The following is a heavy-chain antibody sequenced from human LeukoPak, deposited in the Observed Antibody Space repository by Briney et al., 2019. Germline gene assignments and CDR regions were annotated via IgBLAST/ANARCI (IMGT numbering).Heavy chain of an antibody. V-gene: IGHV3-15*01. Sequence: GGSLRLSCVASGFTFSNAWMSWVRQAPGKGLEWVGRIKSKYDGGTIDYAAPVKGRFTVSRDDSKITVYLQMNSLKTEDTAVYYCTTVKSIAAAGSWGQGTLVTVSS. CDR1: GFTFSNAW. CDR2: IKSKYDGGTI. D-gene: IGHD6-13*01. CDR3: TTVKSIAAAGS. J-gene: IGHJ5*02.